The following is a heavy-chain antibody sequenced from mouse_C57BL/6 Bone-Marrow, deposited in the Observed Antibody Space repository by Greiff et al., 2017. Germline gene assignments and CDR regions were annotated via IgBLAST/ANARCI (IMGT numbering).Heavy chain of an antibody. J-gene: IGHJ4*01. V-gene: IGHV1-5*01. D-gene: IGHD2-2*01. CDR1: GYTFTSYW. CDR3: TRSGPSTMVTTNARDY. CDR2: IYPGNSDT. Sequence: VQLMESGTVLARPGASVKMSCKTSGYTFTSYWMHWVKQRPGQGLEWIGAIYPGNSDTSYNQKFKGKAKLTAVTSASTAYMELSSLTNEDSAVYYCTRSGPSTMVTTNARDYWGQGTSVTVSS.